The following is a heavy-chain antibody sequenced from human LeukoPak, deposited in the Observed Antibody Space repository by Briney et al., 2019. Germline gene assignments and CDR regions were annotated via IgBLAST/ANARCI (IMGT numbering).Heavy chain of an antibody. CDR1: GGSISSYY. V-gene: IGHV4-59*01. D-gene: IGHD3-22*01. Sequence: PSETLSLTCTVSGGSISSYYWSWIRQPPGKGLEWIGYIYYSGSTNYNPSLKSRVTISVDASKNQFSLKLSSVTAADTAVYYCARGPHDSSGYSYWGQGTLVTVSS. CDR2: IYYSGST. CDR3: ARGPHDSSGYSY. J-gene: IGHJ4*02.